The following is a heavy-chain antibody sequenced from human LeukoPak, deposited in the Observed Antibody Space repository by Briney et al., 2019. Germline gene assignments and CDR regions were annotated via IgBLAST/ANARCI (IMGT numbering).Heavy chain of an antibody. CDR3: ARDGWYAFDY. D-gene: IGHD2-15*01. J-gene: IGHJ4*02. V-gene: IGHV1-18*01. Sequence: ASVKVSCKASGYTFTVNGISWMRQAPGQGLEWLGWISANSGDTNYAEQFQGRLTLATDTSTSTAYMELRSLRDDDTAVYYCARDGWYAFDYWGQGTLVTVSS. CDR1: GYTFTVNG. CDR2: ISANSGDT.